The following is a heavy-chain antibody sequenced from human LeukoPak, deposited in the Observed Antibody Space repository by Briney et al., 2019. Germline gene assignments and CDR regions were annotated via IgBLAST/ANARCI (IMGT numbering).Heavy chain of an antibody. Sequence: GGSLRLSCAASGFTFSSYEMNWLRQAPGKGLEWVSYISSSGSTIYYADSVKGRFTISRDNAKNSLYLQMNSLRAEDTAVYYCARGTAGSGSYYKDNYYYYYYMDVWGKGTTVTVSS. J-gene: IGHJ6*03. V-gene: IGHV3-48*03. CDR3: ARGTAGSGSYYKDNYYYYYYMDV. CDR2: ISSSGSTI. D-gene: IGHD3-10*01. CDR1: GFTFSSYE.